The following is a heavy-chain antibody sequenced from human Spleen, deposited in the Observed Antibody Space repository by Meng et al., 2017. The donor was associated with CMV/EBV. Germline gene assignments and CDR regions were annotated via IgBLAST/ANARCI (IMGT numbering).Heavy chain of an antibody. CDR3: ARPAMGNWFDP. D-gene: IGHD1-26*01. V-gene: IGHV1-69*04. Sequence: SDKASGDISPENGITWVRQAPELRLEWMGNIIPILGTTNYAQKFQHRLTINADKSTGTVYMELSSLRSEDTAVYYCARPAMGNWFDPWGQGTLVTVSS. CDR1: GDISPENG. CDR2: IIPILGTT. J-gene: IGHJ5*02.